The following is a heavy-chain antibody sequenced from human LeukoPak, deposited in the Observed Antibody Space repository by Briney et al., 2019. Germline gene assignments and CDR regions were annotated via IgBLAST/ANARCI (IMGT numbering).Heavy chain of an antibody. CDR3: ARVPYYDILTGSFNWFDP. CDR1: GYSFTNYW. J-gene: IGHJ5*02. D-gene: IGHD3-9*01. CDR2: IHPTDSHT. Sequence: GESLKISCQGSGYSFTNYWIGWVRQMPGKGLEWMGTIHPTDSHTRYSPSFQGQVTISADKSITTAYLQWSSLKASDTAMYYCARVPYYDILTGSFNWFDPWGQGTLVTVSS. V-gene: IGHV5-51*01.